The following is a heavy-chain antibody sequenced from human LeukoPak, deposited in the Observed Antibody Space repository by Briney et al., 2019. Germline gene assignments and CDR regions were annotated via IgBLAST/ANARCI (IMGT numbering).Heavy chain of an antibody. J-gene: IGHJ4*02. D-gene: IGHD6-13*01. V-gene: IGHV4-59*01. CDR2: MYYSGST. Sequence: SETLSLTCTVSGGSISSYYWSWIRQPPGKGLEWIGYMYYSGSTNYNPSLKSRVTISVDTSNNQFSLKLSSVTAADTAVYYCASSSSWYRSSGRYFDSWGQGTLVTVSS. CDR1: GGSISSYY. CDR3: ASSSSWYRSSGRYFDS.